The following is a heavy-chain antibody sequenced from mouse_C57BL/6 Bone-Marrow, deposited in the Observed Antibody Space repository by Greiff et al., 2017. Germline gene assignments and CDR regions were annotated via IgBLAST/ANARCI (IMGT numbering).Heavy chain of an antibody. Sequence: QVQLQQPGAELVKPGASVKLSCKASGYTFTSYWMHWVKQRPGQGLEWIGMIHPNSGSTNYNEKFKSKATLTVDKSSSTAYIQLSSLTSEDSAVYYCARSETGTWGYWGQGTTLTVSS. CDR1: GYTFTSYW. CDR2: IHPNSGST. CDR3: ARSETGTWGY. J-gene: IGHJ2*01. D-gene: IGHD4-1*01. V-gene: IGHV1-64*01.